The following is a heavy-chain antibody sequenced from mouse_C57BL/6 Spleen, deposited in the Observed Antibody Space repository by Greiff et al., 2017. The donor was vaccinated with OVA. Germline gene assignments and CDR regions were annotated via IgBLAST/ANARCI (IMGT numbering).Heavy chain of an antibody. CDR3: ARFLLSYWYFDV. CDR2: INPGSGGT. D-gene: IGHD2-10*01. V-gene: IGHV1-54*01. CDR1: GYAFTNYL. Sequence: VQLQQSGAELVRPGTSVKVSCKASGYAFTNYLIEWVKQRPGQGLEWIGVINPGSGGTNYNEKFKGKATLTADKSSSTAYMQLSSLTSEDSAVYFCARFLLSYWYFDVWGTGTTVTVSS. J-gene: IGHJ1*03.